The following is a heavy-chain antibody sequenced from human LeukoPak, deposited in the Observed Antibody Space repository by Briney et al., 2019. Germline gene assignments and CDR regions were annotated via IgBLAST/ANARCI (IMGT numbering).Heavy chain of an antibody. Sequence: GRSLRLSCAASGFTFSSYAMHWVRQAPGKGLEWVAVISYDGSNKYYADSVKGRFTISRDNSKNTLYLQMNSLRAEDTAVYYCARHLGIAAAGHSDYWGQGTLVTVSS. CDR2: ISYDGSNK. V-gene: IGHV3-30-3*01. CDR3: ARHLGIAAAGHSDY. CDR1: GFTFSSYA. J-gene: IGHJ4*02. D-gene: IGHD6-13*01.